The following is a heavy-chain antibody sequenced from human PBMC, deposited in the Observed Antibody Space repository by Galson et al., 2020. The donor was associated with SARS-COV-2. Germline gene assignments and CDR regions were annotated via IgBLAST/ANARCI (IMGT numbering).Heavy chain of an antibody. CDR3: AKDRGNDYGDQLDF. Sequence: GSLRLSCAASGFTFSRYALAWVRQAPGKGLEWVSGINGGGGSTYYVDSVKGRFTISRDTSQNTVHLQMSSLRAEDTAVYYCAKDRGNDYGDQLDFWGQGTLVTVSS. CDR1: GFTFSRYA. D-gene: IGHD4-17*01. J-gene: IGHJ4*02. CDR2: INGGGGST. V-gene: IGHV3-23*01.